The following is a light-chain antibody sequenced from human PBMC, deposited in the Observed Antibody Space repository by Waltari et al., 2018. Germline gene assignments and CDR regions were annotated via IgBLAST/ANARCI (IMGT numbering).Light chain of an antibody. CDR1: GPNIGAGYD. Sequence: QSVLTQPPSVSGAPGQRVTISCTGSGPNIGAGYDVHWYQQVPRAAPKLLIYGGSSRPFGVPDRFFGATSGTSASLAITGLQAEDEAVYYCQSYDTTLSVVFGGGTKLTVL. J-gene: IGLJ3*02. V-gene: IGLV1-40*01. CDR2: GGS. CDR3: QSYDTTLSVV.